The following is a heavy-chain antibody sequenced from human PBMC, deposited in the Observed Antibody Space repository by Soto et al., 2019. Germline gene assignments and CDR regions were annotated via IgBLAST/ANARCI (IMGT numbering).Heavy chain of an antibody. CDR1: GFSISSSGVG. D-gene: IGHD2-2*01. CDR2: IYWADDK. Sequence: QITLKASGPTLVHPTQTITLTCTFSGFSISSSGVGVGWIRRPPGKALEWLALIYWADDKRYRPSLKSRLTITKDTSKNQVVLTMTNMDPVDTATYYCAHRGVDVSLDYWGQGPLDTVST. V-gene: IGHV2-5*02. J-gene: IGHJ4*02. CDR3: AHRGVDVSLDY.